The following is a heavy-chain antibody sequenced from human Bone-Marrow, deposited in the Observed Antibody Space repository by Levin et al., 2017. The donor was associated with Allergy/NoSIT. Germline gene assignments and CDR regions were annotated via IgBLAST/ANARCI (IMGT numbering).Heavy chain of an antibody. CDR1: GYSFTSYW. CDR2: IDPSDSYT. D-gene: IGHD1-7*01. CDR3: ARTPELELRNTYYYYYMDV. J-gene: IGHJ6*03. Sequence: GESLKISCKGSGYSFTSYWISWVRQMPGKGLEWMGRIDPSDSYTNYSPSFQGHVTISADKSISTAYLQWSSLKASDTAMYYCARTPELELRNTYYYYYMDVWGKGTTVTVSS. V-gene: IGHV5-10-1*01.